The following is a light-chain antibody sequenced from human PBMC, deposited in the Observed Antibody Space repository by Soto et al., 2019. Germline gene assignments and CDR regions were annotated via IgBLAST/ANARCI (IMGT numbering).Light chain of an antibody. V-gene: IGKV3-15*01. J-gene: IGKJ1*01. CDR1: ETVATN. CDR3: QQYLEWPPLT. Sequence: EVVMTQSPATLSVSPGERATLSCRASETVATNLAWYQQKPGQAPRLLISGASTRAAGISDRFRGSGSGTEFTLTISSLRSEDSSIYYRQQYLEWPPLTFGQGTKVYIK. CDR2: GAS.